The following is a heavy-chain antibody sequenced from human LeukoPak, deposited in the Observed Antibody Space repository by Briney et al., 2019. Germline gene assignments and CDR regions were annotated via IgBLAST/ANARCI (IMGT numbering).Heavy chain of an antibody. CDR2: INPNSGGT. CDR3: ASTSVYYYDSSGYFY. Sequence: ASVTVSCTASGYTFTGYYMHWVRQAPGQGLEWMGWINPNSGGTNYAQKFQGRVTMTRDTSISTAYMELSRLRSDDTAVYYCASTSVYYYDSSGYFYWGQGTLVTVSS. J-gene: IGHJ4*02. V-gene: IGHV1-2*02. D-gene: IGHD3-22*01. CDR1: GYTFTGYY.